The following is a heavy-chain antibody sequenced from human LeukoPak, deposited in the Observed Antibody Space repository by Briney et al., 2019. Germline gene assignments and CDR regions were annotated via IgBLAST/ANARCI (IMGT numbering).Heavy chain of an antibody. J-gene: IGHJ3*02. CDR3: ARLAADAFDI. V-gene: IGHV4-31*03. CDR2: IYYSGSN. Sequence: PSQTLSLSCTVSGGSISSGGYYWSWIRQHPGKGQEGIGYIYYSGSNYYNLCLKSRVTISVDTSKNQFSLKLSSVPAADTAVYYCARLAADAFDIWGQGTMVTVSS. CDR1: GGSISSGGYY.